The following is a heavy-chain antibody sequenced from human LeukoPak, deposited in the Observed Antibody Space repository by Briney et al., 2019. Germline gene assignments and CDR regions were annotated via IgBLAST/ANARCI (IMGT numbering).Heavy chain of an antibody. V-gene: IGHV3-23*01. D-gene: IGHD3-22*01. CDR3: AKGKTNYYDSSGYPFDY. CDR1: GFTFSSYA. CDR2: ISGSGGST. J-gene: IGHJ4*02. Sequence: GGSLRLSCAASGFTFSSYAMSWVRQAPGKGLEWVSAISGSGGSTYYADSVKGRFTISRDNSKNTLYLQMNGLRAEDTAVYYCAKGKTNYYDSSGYPFDYWGQGTLVTVSS.